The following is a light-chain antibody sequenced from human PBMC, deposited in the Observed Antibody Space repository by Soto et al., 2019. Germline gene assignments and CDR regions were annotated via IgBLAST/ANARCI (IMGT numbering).Light chain of an antibody. J-gene: IGLJ3*02. CDR2: DVF. CDR1: SSDVGAYHY. Sequence: QSALTQPASVSGSPGQSITISCTGTSSDVGAYHYVAWYQHHPGKAPKLMIYDVFNRPSGVSHRFSASKSGNTASLTISGLQADDEADYYCSSYTSSRSRVFGGGTKLTVL. V-gene: IGLV2-14*03. CDR3: SSYTSSRSRV.